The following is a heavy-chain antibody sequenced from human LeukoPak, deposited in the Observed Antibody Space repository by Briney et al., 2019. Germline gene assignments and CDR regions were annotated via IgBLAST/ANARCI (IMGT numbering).Heavy chain of an antibody. Sequence: GGSLRLSCAASGSTFSSYDIHWVRQAPGKGLEWVAFIRYDGSNKYYADSVRGRFTISRDNSKNTLYLHMNSLRAEDTAVYFCAKGSKAVLFTRDHYMDVWGKGTTVTISS. CDR1: GSTFSSYD. J-gene: IGHJ6*03. D-gene: IGHD6-19*01. CDR3: AKGSKAVLFTRDHYMDV. CDR2: IRYDGSNK. V-gene: IGHV3-30*02.